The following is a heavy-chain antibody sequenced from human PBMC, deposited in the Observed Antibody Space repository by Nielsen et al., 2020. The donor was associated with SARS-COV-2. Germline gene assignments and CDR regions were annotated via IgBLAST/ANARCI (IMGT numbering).Heavy chain of an antibody. D-gene: IGHD1-7*01. CDR1: GFTFSSYA. Sequence: GESLKISCAASGFTFSSYAMSWVRQAPGKGLEWVSAISGSGGSTYYADSVKGRFTISRDNSKNTLYLQVNSLRADDTALYYCAKSIMELWDFDYWGQGTLVTVSS. CDR3: AKSIMELWDFDY. J-gene: IGHJ4*02. V-gene: IGHV3-23*01. CDR2: ISGSGGST.